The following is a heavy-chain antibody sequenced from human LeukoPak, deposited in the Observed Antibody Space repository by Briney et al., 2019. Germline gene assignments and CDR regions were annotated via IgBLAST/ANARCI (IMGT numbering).Heavy chain of an antibody. CDR1: GFTFSSYS. J-gene: IGHJ4*02. CDR2: ISSSSSTI. D-gene: IGHD6-6*01. Sequence: GGSLRLSCAASGFTFSSYSMKWVRQAPGKGLEWVSYISSSSSTIYYADSVKGRFTISRDNAKNSLYLQMNSLRAEDTAVYYCAIQAARGNWGQGTLVTVSS. CDR3: AIQAARGN. V-gene: IGHV3-48*01.